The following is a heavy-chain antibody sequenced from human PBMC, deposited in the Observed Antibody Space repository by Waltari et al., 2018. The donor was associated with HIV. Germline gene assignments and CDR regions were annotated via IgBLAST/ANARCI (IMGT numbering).Heavy chain of an antibody. Sequence: QVQLVESGGGVVQPGRSLRLSCAASGCTFRNHAMHWVRQAPGKGLEWVAVISYDGSNKYYADSVKCRFTISRDNSKNTLYLQMNSLRAEDTAVYYCARDPQYCSSTSCSYYFDYWGQGTLVTVSS. D-gene: IGHD2-2*01. V-gene: IGHV3-30-3*01. CDR2: ISYDGSNK. J-gene: IGHJ4*02. CDR3: ARDPQYCSSTSCSYYFDY. CDR1: GCTFRNHA.